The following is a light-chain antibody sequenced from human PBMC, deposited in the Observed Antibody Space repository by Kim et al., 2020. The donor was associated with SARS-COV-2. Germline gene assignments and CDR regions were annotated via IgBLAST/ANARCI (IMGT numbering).Light chain of an antibody. V-gene: IGLV2-14*01. J-gene: IGLJ1*01. CDR3: TSYTNRNTYV. Sequence: QSALTQPASVSGSPGQSITISCTGSSSDVGGYKYVSWYQQNPGKAPKVMIYDVSERPSGVSNRFSGSKSGNTASLTISGLQADDEADYYCTSYTNRNTYVFGTGTKVTV. CDR2: DVS. CDR1: SSDVGGYKY.